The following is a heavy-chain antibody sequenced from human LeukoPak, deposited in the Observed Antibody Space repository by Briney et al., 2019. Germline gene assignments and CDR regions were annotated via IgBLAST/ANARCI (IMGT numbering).Heavy chain of an antibody. CDR2: IYHSGST. V-gene: IGHV4-30-2*05. CDR3: ATERSYYDSSGYPGAFDI. Sequence: SETLSLTCAVSGGSISSGGYSWSWIRQPPGKGLEWIGYIYHSGSTYYNPSLKSRVTISVDTSKNQFSLKLSSVTAADTAVYYCATERSYYDSSGYPGAFDIWGQGTMVTVSS. J-gene: IGHJ3*02. D-gene: IGHD3-22*01. CDR1: GGSISSGGYS.